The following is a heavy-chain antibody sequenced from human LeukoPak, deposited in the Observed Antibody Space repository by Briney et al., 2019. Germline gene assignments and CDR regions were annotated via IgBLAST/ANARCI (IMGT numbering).Heavy chain of an antibody. Sequence: GGSLRLSCAASGFTFSSYAMSWVRQAPGKGLEWDSAISGSGGSTYYADSVKGRFTIFRDNSKNTLYLQMNSLRAEDTAVYYSTKAPNYGSGSYSDYWGQGTLVTVSS. CDR3: TKAPNYGSGSYSDY. J-gene: IGHJ4*02. D-gene: IGHD3-10*01. V-gene: IGHV3-23*01. CDR2: ISGSGGST. CDR1: GFTFSSYA.